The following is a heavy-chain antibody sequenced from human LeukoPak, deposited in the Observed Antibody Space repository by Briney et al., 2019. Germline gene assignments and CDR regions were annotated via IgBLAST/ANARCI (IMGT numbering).Heavy chain of an antibody. D-gene: IGHD3-22*01. CDR3: AKDWSGRWSITMIVMH. Sequence: QTGGSLRLSCAAPGFTFSSYAMSWVRQAPGKGLEWVSAISGSGGNTYYADSVKGRFTISRDNSKNTLYLQMNSLRAEDTAVYYCAKDWSGRWSITMIVMHWGQGTLVTVSS. J-gene: IGHJ1*01. CDR1: GFTFSSYA. V-gene: IGHV3-23*01. CDR2: ISGSGGNT.